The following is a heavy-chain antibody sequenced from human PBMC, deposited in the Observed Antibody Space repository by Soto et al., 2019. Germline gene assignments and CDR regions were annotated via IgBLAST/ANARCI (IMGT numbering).Heavy chain of an antibody. CDR1: GFTFSSYS. CDR2: ISSSSSYI. J-gene: IGHJ3*02. CDR3: ARDSFRAFDI. D-gene: IGHD2-15*01. V-gene: IGHV3-21*01. Sequence: VGSLRLSGAASGFTFSSYSMNWVRQAPGKGLEWVSSISSSSSYIYYADSVKGRFTISRDNAKNSLYLQMNSLRAEDTAVYYCARDSFRAFDIWGQGTMVTVSS.